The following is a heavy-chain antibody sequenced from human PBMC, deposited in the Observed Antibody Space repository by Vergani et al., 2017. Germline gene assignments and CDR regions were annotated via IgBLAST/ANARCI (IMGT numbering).Heavy chain of an antibody. J-gene: IGHJ4*02. D-gene: IGHD2-21*01. Sequence: EVLLVQSGAEVKKPGASLKISCKYSESSFISNEIAWVRPMSGKGLQWMGNINPIDSKIAYSPSFQGQAIMSLDKSITTAYLQWRSLKASDTAIYYCTRHVPCGDGACLHFDHWGQGTQVTVSS. CDR3: TRHVPCGDGACLHFDH. V-gene: IGHV5-51*01. CDR2: INPIDSKI. CDR1: ESSFISNE.